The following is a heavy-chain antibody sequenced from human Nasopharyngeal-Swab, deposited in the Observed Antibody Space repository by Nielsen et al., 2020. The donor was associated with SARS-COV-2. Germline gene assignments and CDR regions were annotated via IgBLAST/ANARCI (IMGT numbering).Heavy chain of an antibody. D-gene: IGHD2-2*01. J-gene: IGHJ5*02. CDR1: GYTFTSYD. CDR2: MNPNSGNT. Sequence: ASLKVSCNASGYTFTSYDINCVRHATGQGLVWMGWMNPNSGNTGYAQKFQGRVTMTRNTSISTAYMELSSLRSEDTAVYYCARGRGVVVPAAIYYWFDPWGQGTLVTVSS. CDR3: ARGRGVVVPAAIYYWFDP. V-gene: IGHV1-8*01.